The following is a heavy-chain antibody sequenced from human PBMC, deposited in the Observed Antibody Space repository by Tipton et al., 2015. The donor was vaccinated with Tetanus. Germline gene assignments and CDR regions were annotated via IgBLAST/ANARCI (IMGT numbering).Heavy chain of an antibody. CDR2: IYYSGST. Sequence: TLSLTCTVSGGSVSSGSYYWSWIRQPPGKGLEWIGYIYYSGSTNYNPSLKSRVTISVDTSKNQFSLKLSSVTAADTAVYYCARVTLVCSGGSCYPGYFDYWGQGTLATVSS. J-gene: IGHJ4*02. D-gene: IGHD2-15*01. CDR1: GGSVSSGSYY. CDR3: ARVTLVCSGGSCYPGYFDY. V-gene: IGHV4-61*01.